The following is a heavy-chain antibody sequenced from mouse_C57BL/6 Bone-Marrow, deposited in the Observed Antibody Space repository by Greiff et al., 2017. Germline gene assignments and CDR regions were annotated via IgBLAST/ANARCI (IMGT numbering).Heavy chain of an antibody. CDR2: IYPGSGNT. J-gene: IGHJ4*01. CDR1: GYSFTSYY. CDR3: ASGAQYYAMDD. Sequence: VQLQQSGPELVKPGASVKISCTASGYSFTSYYIHWVKQRPGQGLAWIGWIYPGSGNTKYNEKFKGKATLTADTSSSTAYMQLSSLTSEDTAVYYCASGAQYYAMDDWGQGTSVTVSS. V-gene: IGHV1-66*01.